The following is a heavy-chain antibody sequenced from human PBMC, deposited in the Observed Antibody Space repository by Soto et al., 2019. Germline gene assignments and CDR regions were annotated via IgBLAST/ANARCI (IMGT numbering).Heavy chain of an antibody. J-gene: IGHJ4*02. CDR2: INHSGST. CDR1: GGSFSGYY. Sequence: QVQLQQWGAGLLKPSETLSLTCAVYGGSFSGYYWSWIRQPPGRGLEWIGEINHSGSTNYNPSLKSQVTISVDTSKYQFSLKLSSVTAADTAVYYCARGGYSGYARWGQGTLVTVSS. D-gene: IGHD5-12*01. V-gene: IGHV4-34*01. CDR3: ARGGYSGYAR.